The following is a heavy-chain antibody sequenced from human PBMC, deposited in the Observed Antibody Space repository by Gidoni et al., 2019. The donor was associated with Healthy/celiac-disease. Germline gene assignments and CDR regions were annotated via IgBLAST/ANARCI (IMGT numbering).Heavy chain of an antibody. CDR2: ISSSSTYI. CDR1: GLPLGNYN. V-gene: IGHV3-21*01. Sequence: EVQLVESGGGRVKPGGSLGPSCAAPGLPLGNYNMNWLRPGPGQGLEWVSSISSSSTYIYYADSVKGRFTITRNNAKNSLSLQMNSLRAEDTAVYYCARDQIGYSSGWRPFDSWGQGTLVTVSS. J-gene: IGHJ4*02. D-gene: IGHD6-19*01. CDR3: ARDQIGYSSGWRPFDS.